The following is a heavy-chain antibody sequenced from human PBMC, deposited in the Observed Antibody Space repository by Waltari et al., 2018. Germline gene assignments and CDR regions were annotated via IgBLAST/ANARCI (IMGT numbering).Heavy chain of an antibody. CDR2: IYYSGST. J-gene: IGHJ3*02. D-gene: IGHD3-16*02. V-gene: IGHV4-59*01. CDR3: ARGDGYKISLFWGKDGVGAFDI. Sequence: GLEWIGYIYYSGSTNYNPSLKSRVTISVDTSKNQFSLKLSSVTAADTAVYYCARGDGYKISLFWGKDGVGAFDIWGQGTMVTVSS.